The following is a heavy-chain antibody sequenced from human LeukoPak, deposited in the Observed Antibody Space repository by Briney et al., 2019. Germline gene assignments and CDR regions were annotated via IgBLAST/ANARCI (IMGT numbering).Heavy chain of an antibody. CDR2: IYYSGST. CDR3: ARQSHYYDSSGYYRYFDY. CDR1: GGSISSSSYY. V-gene: IGHV4-39*01. D-gene: IGHD3-22*01. Sequence: KPSETLSLTCTVSGGSISSSSYYWGWIRQPPGKGLEWIGSIYYSGSTYYNPSLKSRVTISVDTSKNQFSLKLSSVIAADTAVYYCARQSHYYDSSGYYRYFDYWGQGTLVTVSS. J-gene: IGHJ4*02.